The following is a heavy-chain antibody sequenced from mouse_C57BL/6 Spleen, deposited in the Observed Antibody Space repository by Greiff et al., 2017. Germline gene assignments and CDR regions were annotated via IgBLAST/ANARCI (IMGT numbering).Heavy chain of an antibody. CDR3: ARRDGWGYYAMDY. CDR2: IHPNSGST. Sequence: QVQLQQPGAELVKPGASVKLSCKASGYTFTSYWMHWVKQRPGQGLEWIGMIHPNSGSTNYNEKFKSKATLTVDKSSSTAYMQLSSLTSEDSAVYYCARRDGWGYYAMDYWGQGTSVTVSS. J-gene: IGHJ4*01. V-gene: IGHV1-64*01. CDR1: GYTFTSYW. D-gene: IGHD1-1*02.